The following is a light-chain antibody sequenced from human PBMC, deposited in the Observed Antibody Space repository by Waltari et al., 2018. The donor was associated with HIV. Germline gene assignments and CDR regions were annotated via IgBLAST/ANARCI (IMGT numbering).Light chain of an antibody. V-gene: IGLV1-40*01. CDR1: SSNIGAGYD. CDR3: QSYDSSLSVHVV. Sequence: QSVLTQPPSVSGAPGQRVTISCTGSSSNIGAGYDVHWYQQPPGTAPNLLIYGNSNRPSGVPDRFSGSKSGTSASLAITGLQAEDEADYYCQSYDSSLSVHVVFGGGTKLTVL. J-gene: IGLJ2*01. CDR2: GNS.